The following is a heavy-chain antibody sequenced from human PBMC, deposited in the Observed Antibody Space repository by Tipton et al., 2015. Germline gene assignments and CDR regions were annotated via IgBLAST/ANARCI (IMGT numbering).Heavy chain of an antibody. CDR3: AKVGANYGDGDFQH. Sequence: SLRLSCAASGFTFSSYAMSWVRQAPGKGLEWVSALSGSGVSTYYADSLKGRFTISRDNSKNTLYLQMNSLGAEDTAVYYCAKVGANYGDGDFQHWGPGPLVTVSS. CDR1: GFTFSSYA. D-gene: IGHD4-17*01. CDR2: LSGSGVST. J-gene: IGHJ1*01. V-gene: IGHV3-23*01.